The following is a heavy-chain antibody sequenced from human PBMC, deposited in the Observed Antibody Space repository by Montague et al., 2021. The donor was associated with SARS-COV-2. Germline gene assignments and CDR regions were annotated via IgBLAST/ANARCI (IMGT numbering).Heavy chain of an antibody. CDR3: MRGLAGVDT. CDR2: VYASGIT. Sequence: TLSLTCTVSGGSISSGSYYWSWIRQPAGKGLEWIGRVYASGITNYNPSLKSRVTISLDTSKNQFSMRLSSVTAADTALYYCMRGLAGVDTWGQGTLVTVSS. CDR1: GGSISSGSYY. J-gene: IGHJ5*01. V-gene: IGHV4-61*02.